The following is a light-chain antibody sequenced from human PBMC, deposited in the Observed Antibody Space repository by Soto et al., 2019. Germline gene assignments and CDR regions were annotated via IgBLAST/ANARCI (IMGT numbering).Light chain of an antibody. V-gene: IGKV3-11*01. J-gene: IGKJ4*01. CDR3: QQGSSWPPALS. CDR2: DAS. Sequence: EIVLTQSPATLSLSPGERATLSCRASQSVRSFLAWYQQKPGQAPRLLIYDASNRATGVPGRFSGSGSGTDFTLDISSLETEDFAVYYCQQGSSWPPALSFGGGTKVDIK. CDR1: QSVRSF.